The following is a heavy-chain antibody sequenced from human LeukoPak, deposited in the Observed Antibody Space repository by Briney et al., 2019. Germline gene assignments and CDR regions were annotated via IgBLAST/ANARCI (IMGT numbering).Heavy chain of an antibody. CDR2: INWNGGRT. V-gene: IGHV3-20*04. D-gene: IGHD6-13*01. CDR1: GFTFDAYA. J-gene: IGHJ5*02. Sequence: GGSLRLSCAASGFTFDAYAMSWVRQAPGKGLERVSGINWNGGRTGYADSVKGRFTISRDNSKNMLYLQLNSLRAEDTAIYYCAKSGYISSDTWFDPWGQGTLVTVSS. CDR3: AKSGYISSDTWFDP.